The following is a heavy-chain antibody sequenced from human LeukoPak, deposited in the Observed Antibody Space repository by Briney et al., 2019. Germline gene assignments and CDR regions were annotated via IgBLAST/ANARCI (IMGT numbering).Heavy chain of an antibody. V-gene: IGHV4-39*01. J-gene: IGHJ4*02. CDR1: GGSLSGSY. CDR3: ARQTGSGLFILP. D-gene: IGHD3/OR15-3a*01. CDR2: IYYSGNT. Sequence: SETLSLTCAVTGGSLSGSYWSWIRQPPGKGLEWIGSIYYSGNTYYNASLKSQVSISIDTSKNQFSLRLTSVTAADTAVYYCARQTGSGLFILPGGQGTLVTVSS.